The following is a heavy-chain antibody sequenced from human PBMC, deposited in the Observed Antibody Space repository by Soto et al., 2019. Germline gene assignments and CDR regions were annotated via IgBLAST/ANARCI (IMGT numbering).Heavy chain of an antibody. Sequence: EVQLLESGGGLVQPGGSLRLSCAASGFTFSNYAMSWVRQAPEKGLEWVSAISGSGTGTYYADSVKGRFTISRDNSRNTLDLQMNSLRADDTAVYYCAKGGMATAPRGFQHWGQGTLVTVSS. V-gene: IGHV3-23*01. D-gene: IGHD6-13*01. CDR2: ISGSGTGT. CDR1: GFTFSNYA. CDR3: AKGGMATAPRGFQH. J-gene: IGHJ1*01.